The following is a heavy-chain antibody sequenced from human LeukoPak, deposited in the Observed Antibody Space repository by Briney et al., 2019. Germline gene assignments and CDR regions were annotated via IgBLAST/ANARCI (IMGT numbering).Heavy chain of an antibody. V-gene: IGHV1-2*02. CDR3: ARVPQGYCGGDCHPTTKQGAYYFDY. CDR2: INPNSGGT. J-gene: IGHJ4*02. CDR1: GYTFTGYH. Sequence: VASVKVSCKASGYTFTGYHMHWVRQAPGQGLEWMGWINPNSGGTNYAQKFQGRVTMTRDTSISTAYMELSRLRSDDTAVYYCARVPQGYCGGDCHPTTKQGAYYFDYWGQGTLVTVSS. D-gene: IGHD2-21*01.